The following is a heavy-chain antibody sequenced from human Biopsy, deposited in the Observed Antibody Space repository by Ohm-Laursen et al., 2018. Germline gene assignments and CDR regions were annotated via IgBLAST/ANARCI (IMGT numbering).Heavy chain of an antibody. Sequence: SLRLSCAASGFSFSSYWMHWVRQGPGKGLVWVSFISSGSSPIYYADSVKGRFTISRDDAKNSLYLQMNSLRAEDTAVYYCARGRTGGWGQGTLVTVSS. CDR2: ISSGSSPI. CDR3: ARGRTGG. D-gene: IGHD1/OR15-1a*01. J-gene: IGHJ4*02. CDR1: GFSFSSYW. V-gene: IGHV3-48*01.